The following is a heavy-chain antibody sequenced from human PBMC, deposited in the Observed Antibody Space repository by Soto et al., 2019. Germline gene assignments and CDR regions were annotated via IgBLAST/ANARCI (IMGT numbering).Heavy chain of an antibody. J-gene: IGHJ6*03. CDR2: IYYSGST. V-gene: IGHV4-59*01. Sequence: SDTLSLTCTVSGGSISIYYWSWIRQPPGKGLEWIGYIYYSGSTNYNPSLKSRVTISVDTSKNQFSLKLSSVTAADTAVYYCAREGWGVADTNSYSYYLDVWGKGTTVTVSS. CDR3: AREGWGVADTNSYSYYLDV. CDR1: GGSISIYY. D-gene: IGHD2-15*01.